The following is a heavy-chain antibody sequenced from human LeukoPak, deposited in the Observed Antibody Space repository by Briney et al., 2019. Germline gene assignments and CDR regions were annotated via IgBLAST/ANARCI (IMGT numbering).Heavy chain of an antibody. J-gene: IGHJ4*02. CDR3: ARVGAPEMARPYYFDY. CDR1: GFTFSSNA. D-gene: IGHD1-26*01. Sequence: GGSLRLSCAASGFTFSSNAMSWVRQAPGKGLEWVSAISGSGGSTYYADSVKGRFTISRDNSKNTLYLQMNSLRAEDTAVYYCARVGAPEMARPYYFDYWGQGTLVTVSS. V-gene: IGHV3-23*01. CDR2: ISGSGGST.